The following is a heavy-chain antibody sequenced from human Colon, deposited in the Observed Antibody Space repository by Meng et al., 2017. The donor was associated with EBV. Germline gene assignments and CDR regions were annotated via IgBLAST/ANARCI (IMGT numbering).Heavy chain of an antibody. J-gene: IGHJ4*02. CDR2: IIHGGSP. D-gene: IGHD2-8*02. Sequence: QVQLQQWGAGLLQPSETLSPTFAVNGGSRSGSYWNWVRQPPGKGLEWIGEIIHGGSPSYNPSLKSRVTISIDTSKNQLSLMLSSVTAADTAVYYCARRPTGIDYWGQGTLVTVPQ. CDR1: GGSRSGSY. V-gene: IGHV4-34*12. CDR3: ARRPTGIDY.